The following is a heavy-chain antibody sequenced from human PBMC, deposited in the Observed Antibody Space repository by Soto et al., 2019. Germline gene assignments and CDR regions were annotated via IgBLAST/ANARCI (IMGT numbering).Heavy chain of an antibody. CDR2: IHYSGTT. V-gene: IGHV4-59*01. Sequence: QVQLQESGPGLVKSSETLSLTCTVSGGSMRNYFWTWIRQPPGKGLEWIGYIHYSGTTSFFPSYNPSLRSRVTISEDTSKNQFSLKLLSVTTADTAVCFCAAGEASSRNLAPYYLDFWGQGTLVTVSS. D-gene: IGHD6-13*01. CDR1: GGSMRNYF. J-gene: IGHJ4*02. CDR3: AAGEASSRNLAPYYLDF.